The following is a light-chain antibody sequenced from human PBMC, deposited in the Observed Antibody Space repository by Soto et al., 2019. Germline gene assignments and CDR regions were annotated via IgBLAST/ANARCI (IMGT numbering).Light chain of an antibody. Sequence: QPVLTQPPSASGSPGQSVTISCTGTSSDVGGYNYVSWYQQHPGKAPKLMIYEVSKRPSGVPDRFSGSKSGNTASLTVSGLQAEDEADYYCQSYDSTLSARYVFGTGTKLTV. CDR3: QSYDSTLSARYV. CDR1: SSDVGGYNY. CDR2: EVS. J-gene: IGLJ1*01. V-gene: IGLV2-8*01.